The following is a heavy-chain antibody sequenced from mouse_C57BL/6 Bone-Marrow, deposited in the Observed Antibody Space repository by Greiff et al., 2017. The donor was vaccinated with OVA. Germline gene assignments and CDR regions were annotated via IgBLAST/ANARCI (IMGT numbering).Heavy chain of an antibody. V-gene: IGHV1-62-2*01. CDR3: ARHEDDYYGSRTWYFDV. D-gene: IGHD1-1*01. CDR2: FYPGSGSI. CDR1: GYTFTEYT. J-gene: IGHJ1*03. Sequence: VQLQQSGAELVKPGASVKLSCKASGYTFTEYTIHWVKQRSGQGLEWIGWFYPGSGSIKYNEKFKDKATLTADKSSSTVYMELSRLTSEDSAVYFCARHEDDYYGSRTWYFDVWGTGTTVTVSS.